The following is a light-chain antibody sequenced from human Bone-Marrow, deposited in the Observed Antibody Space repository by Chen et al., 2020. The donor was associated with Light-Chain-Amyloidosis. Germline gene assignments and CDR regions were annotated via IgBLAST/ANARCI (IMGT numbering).Light chain of an antibody. CDR1: DLPTKY. CDR2: RDT. V-gene: IGLV3-25*03. Sequence: SSELTQPPSVSVSPGQTARITCSGDDLPTKYAYWYQQKPGQAPVLGIHRDTERPSGISERFSGSSAGTTATLTISGGQAEDEADYHCQSADSSGTYEVIFGGGTKLTVL. CDR3: QSADSSGTYEVI. J-gene: IGLJ2*01.